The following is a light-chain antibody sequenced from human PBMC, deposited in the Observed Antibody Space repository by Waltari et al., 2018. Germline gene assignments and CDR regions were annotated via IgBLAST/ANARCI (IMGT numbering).Light chain of an antibody. CDR1: NSDIGNYNL. J-gene: IGLJ3*02. V-gene: IGLV2-23*01. CDR2: EDS. Sequence: QSALTQPASVSGSPGQSITIPCTGTNSDIGNYNLFSWYQQYPGKAPKLVIYEDSQRPSGVSHRFSGSKSGNKASLTISGLQADDESDFHCSSFATSGIWVFGGGTRLTVL. CDR3: SSFATSGIWV.